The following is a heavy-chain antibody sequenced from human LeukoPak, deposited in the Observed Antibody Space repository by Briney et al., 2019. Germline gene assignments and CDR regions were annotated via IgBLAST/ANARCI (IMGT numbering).Heavy chain of an antibody. CDR1: GFSLSTSGVG. J-gene: IGHJ4*02. CDR2: IYWNDDK. V-gene: IGHV2-5*01. CDR3: AHYYYDSSGYSPDY. Sequence: SGPTLVKPTQTLTLTCTFSGFSLSTSGVGVGWIRQPPGKALEWLALIYWNDDKRYSPSLKSRLTITKDTSKNQVVLTMANMDPVDTATYYCAHYYYDSSGYSPDYWGQGTLVTVSS. D-gene: IGHD3-22*01.